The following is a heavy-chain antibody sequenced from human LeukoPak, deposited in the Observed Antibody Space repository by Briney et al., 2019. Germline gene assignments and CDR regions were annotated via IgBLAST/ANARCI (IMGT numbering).Heavy chain of an antibody. CDR3: ARDRPYIGGQRISRGAFDI. D-gene: IGHD1-26*01. CDR2: ISSSGGST. CDR1: GFTFSNYA. J-gene: IGHJ3*02. Sequence: QSGGSLRLSCAASGFTFSNYAMSWVRQAPGKGLEWVSSISSSGGSTYYADSVKGRFTISRDNSKNSLYLQMNSLRAEDTAVYYCARDRPYIGGQRISRGAFDIWGQGTMVTVSS. V-gene: IGHV3-23*01.